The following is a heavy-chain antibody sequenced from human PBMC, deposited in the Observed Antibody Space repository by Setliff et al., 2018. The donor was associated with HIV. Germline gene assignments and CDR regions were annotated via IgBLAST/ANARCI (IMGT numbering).Heavy chain of an antibody. CDR1: GGTFSSYA. Sequence: GASVKVSCKASGGTFSSYAISWVRQAPGQGLEWMGGIIPILGIANYAQKFQGRVTITTDESTSTAYMELSSLRSEDTAVYYCARGELGPYYYYMDVWGKGTTVTVSS. CDR3: ARGELGPYYYYMDV. CDR2: IIPILGIA. J-gene: IGHJ6*03. V-gene: IGHV1-69*10. D-gene: IGHD6-13*01.